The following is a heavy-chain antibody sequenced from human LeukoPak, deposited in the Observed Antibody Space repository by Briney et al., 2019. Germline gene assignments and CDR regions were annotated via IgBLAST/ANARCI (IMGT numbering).Heavy chain of an antibody. D-gene: IGHD6-13*01. CDR3: AKNRNKAAAAGWMAPGYYFDY. CDR1: GFTFSSYG. CDR2: ISGSGGST. V-gene: IGHV3-23*01. Sequence: PGGSLRLSCAASGFTFSSYGMTWVRQAPGKGLEWVSAISGSGGSTYYADSVKGRFTISRDNSKNTLYLQMNSLRAEDTAVYYCAKNRNKAAAAGWMAPGYYFDYWGQGTLVTVSS. J-gene: IGHJ4*02.